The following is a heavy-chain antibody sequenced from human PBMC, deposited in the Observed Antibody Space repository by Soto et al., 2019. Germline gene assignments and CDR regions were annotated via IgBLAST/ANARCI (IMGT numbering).Heavy chain of an antibody. Sequence: ASVKVSCKASGYTFTSYYMHWVRQAPGQGLEWMGIINPSGGSTSYAQKFQGRVTMTRDTSTSTVYMELSSLRSEDTAVYYCARETVVVVAATSFDYWGQGTLVTVSS. J-gene: IGHJ4*02. D-gene: IGHD2-15*01. CDR3: ARETVVVVAATSFDY. CDR1: GYTFTSYY. CDR2: INPSGGST. V-gene: IGHV1-46*01.